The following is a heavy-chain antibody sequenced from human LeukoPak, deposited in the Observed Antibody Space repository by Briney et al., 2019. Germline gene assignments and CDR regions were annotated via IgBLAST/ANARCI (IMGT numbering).Heavy chain of an antibody. CDR1: GFTFSSHT. Sequence: GGSLRLSCAASGFTFSSHTMNWVRQAPGKGLEWVSYITGDSRTTYYADSVKGRFAVSRDNANNSLFLQMNSLRDEDTAVYYCARRPCGSGTQGYFDYWGQGFLVTVSS. CDR2: ITGDSRTT. D-gene: IGHD3-10*01. J-gene: IGHJ4*02. V-gene: IGHV3-48*02. CDR3: ARRPCGSGTQGYFDY.